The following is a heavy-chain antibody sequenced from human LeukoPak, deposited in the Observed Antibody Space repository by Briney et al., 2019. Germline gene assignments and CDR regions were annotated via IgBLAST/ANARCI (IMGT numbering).Heavy chain of an antibody. CDR2: ITGRSDKT. CDR3: AKGGWIDD. V-gene: IGHV3-23*01. Sequence: PGGSLRLSCAASGFNFNKYDMTWARQAPGKGLEWVSTITGRSDKTYYTDSVKGRFVTSRDNSKDTLYLQMNSLRAEDPALYYCAKGGWIDDLGQGALVTVSS. D-gene: IGHD6-19*01. J-gene: IGHJ4*02. CDR1: GFNFNKYD.